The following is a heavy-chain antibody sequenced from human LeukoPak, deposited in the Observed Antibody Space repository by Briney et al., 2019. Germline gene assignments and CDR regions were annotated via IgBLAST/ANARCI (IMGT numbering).Heavy chain of an antibody. CDR2: IKQDGSEK. CDR3: ARDTGGGYSCYDC. CDR1: GFTFSSYW. J-gene: IGHJ4*02. D-gene: IGHD5-18*01. Sequence: GGSLRLSCAASGFTFSSYWMTWIRHAPGKGLEWVANIKQDGSEKYYVDSVKGRFTISRDNAKNSLYLQMNSLRAEDTAVYYCARDTGGGYSCYDCWGQGTLATVSS. V-gene: IGHV3-7*01.